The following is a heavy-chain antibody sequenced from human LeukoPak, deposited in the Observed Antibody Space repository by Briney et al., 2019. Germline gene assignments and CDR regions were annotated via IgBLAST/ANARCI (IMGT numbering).Heavy chain of an antibody. CDR2: ISYDGSRK. J-gene: IGHJ5*02. CDR3: ARERTTVTTGSSIDP. D-gene: IGHD4-17*01. Sequence: PGGSLRLSCAASGFTFSSYGMHWVRRAPGKGLEWVAIISYDGSRKYYAESVKGRFTISRDNSENTLYLQMNSLRTEDTAVYYCARERTTVTTGSSIDPWGQGTLVTVSS. V-gene: IGHV3-30*03. CDR1: GFTFSSYG.